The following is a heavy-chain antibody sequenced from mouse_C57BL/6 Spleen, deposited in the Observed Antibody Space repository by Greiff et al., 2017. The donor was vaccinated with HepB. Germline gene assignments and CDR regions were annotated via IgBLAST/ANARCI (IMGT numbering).Heavy chain of an antibody. V-gene: IGHV1-50*01. CDR2: IDPSDSYT. CDR1: GYTFTSYW. J-gene: IGHJ3*01. CDR3: AKDSNYVRFAY. D-gene: IGHD2-5*01. Sequence: QVQLQQPGAELVKPGASVKLSCKASGYTFTSYWMQWVKQRPGQGLEWIGEIDPSDSYTNYNQKFKGKATLTVDTSSSTAYMQLSSLTSEDSAVYYCAKDSNYVRFAYWGQGTLVTVSA.